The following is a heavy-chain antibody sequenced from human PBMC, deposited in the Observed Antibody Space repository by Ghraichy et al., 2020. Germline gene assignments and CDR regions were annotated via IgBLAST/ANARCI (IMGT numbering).Heavy chain of an antibody. D-gene: IGHD3-3*01. Sequence: GGSLRLSCAASGFTFSSYWMSWVRQAPGKGLEWVANIKQDGSEKYYVDSVKGRFTISRDNAKNSLYLQMNSLRAEDTAVYYCARFLNFWSGYYFGIFDYWGQGPLVPVSP. V-gene: IGHV3-7*03. CDR3: ARFLNFWSGYYFGIFDY. J-gene: IGHJ4*02. CDR2: IKQDGSEK. CDR1: GFTFSSYW.